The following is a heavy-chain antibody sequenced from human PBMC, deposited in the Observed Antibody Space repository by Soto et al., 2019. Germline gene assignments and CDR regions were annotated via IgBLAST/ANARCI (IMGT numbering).Heavy chain of an antibody. Sequence: SDTLSLTCTVSGASISYGAYSWSWIRQTPGKGLEWIGYINHLETTFYNPSFESRLTLSIDRTKNQFSLNLKSMSAADRAVYFCARGGGFDSFDYWGQGILVTVS. CDR3: ARGGGFDSFDY. J-gene: IGHJ4*02. D-gene: IGHD3-10*01. CDR2: INHLETT. V-gene: IGHV4-30-2*01. CDR1: GASISYGAYS.